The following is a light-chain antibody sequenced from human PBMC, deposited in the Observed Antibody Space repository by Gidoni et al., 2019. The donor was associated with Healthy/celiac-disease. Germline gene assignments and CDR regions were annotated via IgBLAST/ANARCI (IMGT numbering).Light chain of an antibody. J-gene: IGKJ1*01. CDR3: QQYGSSPRT. CDR2: GAS. Sequence: DIVLTQSPGTLSVSPGERATLSCRASQSVSSSYLAWYQQKPGQAPRLLIYGASSRATGIPDRFSGSGSGTDFTLTMSRLEPEDFAVYYWQQYGSSPRTFGQGTKVEIK. CDR1: QSVSSSY. V-gene: IGKV3-20*01.